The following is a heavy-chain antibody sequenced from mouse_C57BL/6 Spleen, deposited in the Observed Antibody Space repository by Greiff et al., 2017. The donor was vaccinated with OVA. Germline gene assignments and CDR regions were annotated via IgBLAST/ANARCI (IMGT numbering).Heavy chain of an antibody. J-gene: IGHJ3*01. CDR1: GYTFTSYW. V-gene: IGHV1-52*01. CDR3: ARDDSAWFAY. CDR2: IDPSDSET. D-gene: IGHD2-4*01. Sequence: QVQLQQPGAELMRPGSSVKLSCKASGYTFTSYWMHWVKQRPIQGLEWIGNIDPSDSETHYNQKFKDKATLTVDKSSSTAYMQLSSLTSEDSAVYYGARDDSAWFAYWGQGTLVTVSA.